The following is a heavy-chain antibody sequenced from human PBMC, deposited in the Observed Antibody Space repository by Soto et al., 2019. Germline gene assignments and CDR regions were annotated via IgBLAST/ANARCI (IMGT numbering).Heavy chain of an antibody. D-gene: IGHD6-13*01. CDR2: INPYYKTL. CDR3: ASGASRWYPDCFDS. Sequence: QAQVVQSGAEVRKPGSSVKLSCKASEGTFNSYAIAWVRQATGQGLEWMGGINPYYKTLNYAQKFQDRVTITADDSTNTVYIELSSLRSGDTAIYFCASGASRWYPDCFDSWAPGMLVTVSS. J-gene: IGHJ4*02. V-gene: IGHV1-69*01. CDR1: EGTFNSYA.